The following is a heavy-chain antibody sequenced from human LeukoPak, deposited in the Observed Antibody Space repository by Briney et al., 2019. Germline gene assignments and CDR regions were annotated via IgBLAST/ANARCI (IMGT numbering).Heavy chain of an antibody. CDR3: ASSPGPYSSSWFWGY. CDR1: GYIFTGYY. J-gene: IGHJ4*02. V-gene: IGHV1-2*02. Sequence: ASVKVSCKASGYIFTGYYMHWVRQAPGQGLEWMGWINPNSGDTNYAQKFQGRVTMTRDTSISTAYMELSRLRSDDTAVYYCASSPGPYSSSWFWGYWGQGTLVTVSS. CDR2: INPNSGDT. D-gene: IGHD6-13*01.